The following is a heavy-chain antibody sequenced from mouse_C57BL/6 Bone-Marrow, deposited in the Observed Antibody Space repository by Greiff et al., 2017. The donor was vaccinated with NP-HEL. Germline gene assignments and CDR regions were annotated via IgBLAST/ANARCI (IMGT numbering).Heavy chain of an antibody. CDR3: ARRYGNYGFAY. V-gene: IGHV1-69*01. CDR2: IDPSDSYT. D-gene: IGHD2-1*01. J-gene: IGHJ3*01. CDR1: GYTFTSYW. Sequence: QVHVKQPGAELVMPGASVKLSCKASGYTFTSYWMHWVKQRPGQGLEWIGEIDPSDSYTNYNQKFKGKSTLTVDKSSSTAYMQLSSLTSEDSAVYYCARRYGNYGFAYWGQGTLVTVSA.